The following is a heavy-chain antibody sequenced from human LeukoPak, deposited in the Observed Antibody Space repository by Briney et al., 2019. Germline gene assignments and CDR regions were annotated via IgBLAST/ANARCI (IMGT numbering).Heavy chain of an antibody. CDR2: IVVGSGNT. Sequence: GTSVKVSCKASGFTFTSSAVQWVRQARGQRLEWIGWIVVGSGNTIYAQKFQGRVTMTEDTSTDTAYMELSSLRSEDTAVYYCATDVITIFGFDYWGQGTLVAVSS. J-gene: IGHJ4*02. CDR1: GFTFTSSA. V-gene: IGHV1-58*01. CDR3: ATDVITIFGFDY. D-gene: IGHD3-3*01.